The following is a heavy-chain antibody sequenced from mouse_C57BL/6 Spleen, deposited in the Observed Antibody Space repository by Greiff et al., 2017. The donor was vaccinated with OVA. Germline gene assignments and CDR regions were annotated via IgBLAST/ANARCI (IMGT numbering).Heavy chain of an antibody. J-gene: IGHJ3*01. CDR2: IYPGSGST. Sequence: QVQLQQSGAELVKPGASVKMSCKASGYTFTSYWITWVKQRPGQGLEWIGDIYPGSGSTNYNEKFKSKATLTVDTSSSTAYMQLSSLTSEDSAVYYCARRGYDYDEIYWGQGTLVTVSA. CDR3: ARRGYDYDEIY. D-gene: IGHD2-4*01. CDR1: GYTFTSYW. V-gene: IGHV1-55*01.